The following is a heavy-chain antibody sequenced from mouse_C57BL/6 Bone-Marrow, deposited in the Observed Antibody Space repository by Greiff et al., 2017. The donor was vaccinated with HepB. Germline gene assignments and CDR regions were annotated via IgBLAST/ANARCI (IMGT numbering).Heavy chain of an antibody. CDR3: ARNEIYDGFYYAMDY. J-gene: IGHJ4*01. Sequence: QVQLQQPGAELVRPGSSVKLSCKASGYTFTSYWMDWVKQRPGQGLEWIGNIYPADSETHYNQKFKDKATLTVDKSSSTAYMQLSSLTSEDSAVYYCARNEIYDGFYYAMDYWGQGTSVTVSS. CDR2: IYPADSET. D-gene: IGHD2-3*01. CDR1: GYTFTSYW. V-gene: IGHV1-61*01.